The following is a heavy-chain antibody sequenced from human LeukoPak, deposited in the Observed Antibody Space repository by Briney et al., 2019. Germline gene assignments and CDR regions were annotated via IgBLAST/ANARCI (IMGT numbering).Heavy chain of an antibody. CDR3: ARDPRGYSAYDSDY. V-gene: IGHV3-7*05. CDR1: GITYRSYW. CDR2: INQDGSEK. J-gene: IGHJ4*02. D-gene: IGHD5-12*01. Sequence: GGSLRLSCAASGITYRSYWMSWVRQAPGKGLEGVDNINQDGSEKYYVVSVKGRFTISRDNAKNSLYLQMSSLRAEDTAVYYCARDPRGYSAYDSDYWGQGTLVTVSS.